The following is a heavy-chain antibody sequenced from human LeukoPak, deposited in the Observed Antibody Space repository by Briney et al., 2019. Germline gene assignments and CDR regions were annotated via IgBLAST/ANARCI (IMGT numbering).Heavy chain of an antibody. D-gene: IGHD3-22*01. CDR3: ARWSYGSSGQRPFDI. Sequence: SETLSLTCTVSGGSINNYYWTWIRQPPGKGLEWIGYIYYSGTTNYNPSLKSRVTVSLDTSKNQFSLKLSSVTTADTAIYYCARWSYGSSGQRPFDIWGQGAMVTVSS. V-gene: IGHV4-59*01. CDR2: IYYSGTT. J-gene: IGHJ3*02. CDR1: GGSINNYY.